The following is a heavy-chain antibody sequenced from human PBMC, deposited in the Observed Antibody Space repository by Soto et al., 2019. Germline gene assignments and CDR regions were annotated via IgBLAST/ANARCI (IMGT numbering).Heavy chain of an antibody. D-gene: IGHD2-15*01. V-gene: IGHV1-3*01. CDR2: INAGNGNT. CDR1: GYTFTSYA. CDR3: ARSLSVALFDP. J-gene: IGHJ5*02. Sequence: ASVKVSCKASGYTFTSYAMHWVRQAPGQRLEWMGWINAGNGNTKYSQKFQGRVTITRDTSASTAYMELSSLRSEDMAVYYCARSLSVALFDPWGQGTLVTVSS.